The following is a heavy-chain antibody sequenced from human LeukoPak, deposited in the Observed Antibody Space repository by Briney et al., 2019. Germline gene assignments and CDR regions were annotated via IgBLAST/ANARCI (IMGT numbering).Heavy chain of an antibody. CDR2: IYSGGST. D-gene: IGHD4-23*01. CDR1: GFNVFSNY. CDR3: AREGGGNNGGFDY. Sequence: PGGSLRLSCAASGFNVFSNYMSWVRQAPGKGLEWVSVIYSGGSTYYADSVKGRFTISRDNSKNTLYLQMNSLRAEDTAVYYCAREGGGNNGGFDYWGQGTLVTVSS. J-gene: IGHJ4*02. V-gene: IGHV3-66*01.